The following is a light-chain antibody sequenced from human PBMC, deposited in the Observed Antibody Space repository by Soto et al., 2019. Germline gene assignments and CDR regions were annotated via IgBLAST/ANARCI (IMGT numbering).Light chain of an antibody. Sequence: EVVLTQSPGTLSLSPGERATLSCRASQSVDSSRLAWYQQKPGQAPRLLLYTASSRPGGIPDRFSGSGSGTEFSLTISSLEPDDFAVYYCQQYDVLPSTFGQGTKV. CDR1: QSVDSSR. CDR2: TAS. V-gene: IGKV3-20*01. CDR3: QQYDVLPST. J-gene: IGKJ1*01.